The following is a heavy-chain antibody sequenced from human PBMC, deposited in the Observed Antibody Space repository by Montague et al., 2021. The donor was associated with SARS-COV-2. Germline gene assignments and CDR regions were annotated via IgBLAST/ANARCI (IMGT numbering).Heavy chain of an antibody. CDR3: ARVGATVTAPFDF. Sequence: SGSTYYNPSLKSRVTITVDTSQNQFSLNLNSVTAADAAVYYCARVGATVTAPFDFWGQGTLVTVSS. V-gene: IGHV4-31*02. J-gene: IGHJ4*02. D-gene: IGHD4-17*01. CDR2: SGST.